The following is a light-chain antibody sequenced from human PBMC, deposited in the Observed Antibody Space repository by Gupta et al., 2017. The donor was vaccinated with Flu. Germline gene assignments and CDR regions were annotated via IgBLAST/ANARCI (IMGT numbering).Light chain of an antibody. J-gene: IGLJ1*01. Sequence: SYALPQPPSLSVSPEQTASITCSGDKLGDKYASWYPQKPGQYPVMVIYQDNKRTSGIPERFSGSNSGNTATLTISGTKARDEADYYSQAWDSSTYVFGTGTKVTVL. CDR2: QDN. CDR3: QAWDSSTYV. V-gene: IGLV3-1*01. CDR1: KLGDKY.